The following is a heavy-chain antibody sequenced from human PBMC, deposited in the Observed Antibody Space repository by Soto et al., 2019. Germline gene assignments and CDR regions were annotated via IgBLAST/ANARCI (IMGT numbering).Heavy chain of an antibody. CDR3: AAYGDHASFDY. J-gene: IGHJ4*02. CDR2: IYYRGNT. V-gene: IGHV4-59*11. Sequence: QVQLQESGPGLMKPSETLSLTCTVSGASISSHYWSWIRQSPGKGLQWIGYIYYRGNTNYNPSLKSRVIISVDTSKNQFSLKLSSVTAADTAVYYFAAYGDHASFDYWGQGTLVTVSS. CDR1: GASISSHY. D-gene: IGHD2-21*01.